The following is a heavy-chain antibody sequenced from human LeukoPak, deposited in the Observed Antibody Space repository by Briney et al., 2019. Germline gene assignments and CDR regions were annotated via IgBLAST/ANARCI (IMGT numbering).Heavy chain of an antibody. Sequence: PGGSLRLSCAASRFTFSSYGMHWVRQAPGKGLEWVAVIWYDGSNKYYADSVKGRFTISRDNSKNTLYLQMNSLRAEDTAVYYCARDRGYYGSGSYQNYWGQGTLVTVSS. D-gene: IGHD3-10*01. CDR3: ARDRGYYGSGSYQNY. J-gene: IGHJ4*02. V-gene: IGHV3-33*01. CDR1: RFTFSSYG. CDR2: IWYDGSNK.